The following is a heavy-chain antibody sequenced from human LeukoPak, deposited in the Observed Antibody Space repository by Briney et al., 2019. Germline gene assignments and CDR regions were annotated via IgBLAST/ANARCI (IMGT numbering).Heavy chain of an antibody. CDR2: INPSGGST. CDR3: AREIVVIRDNDAFDI. V-gene: IGHV1-46*01. D-gene: IGHD3-22*01. CDR1: GYTFSSYY. Sequence: ASVKVSCKASGYTFSSYYMQWVRQAPGQGLEWMGIINPSGGSTSYAQKFQGRVTMTRDMSTSTVYMELSSLRSEDTAVYYCAREIVVIRDNDAFDIWGQGTMVTVSS. J-gene: IGHJ3*02.